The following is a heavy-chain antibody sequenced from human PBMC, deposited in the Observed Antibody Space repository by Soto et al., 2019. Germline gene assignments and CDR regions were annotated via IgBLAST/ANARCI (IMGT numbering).Heavy chain of an antibody. CDR3: AKSVYNWNDGFFDY. J-gene: IGHJ4*02. CDR1: GLTFRSYW. V-gene: IGHV3-74*03. CDR2: INTDGSVA. D-gene: IGHD1-1*01. Sequence: SLRLSCAASGLTFRSYWMHWVRQAPGKGLVWVSRINTDGSVAMYVDSVKGRFTISRDNAKNTLYLHMNSLRAEDTAVYYCAKSVYNWNDGFFDYWGQGTLVTVSS.